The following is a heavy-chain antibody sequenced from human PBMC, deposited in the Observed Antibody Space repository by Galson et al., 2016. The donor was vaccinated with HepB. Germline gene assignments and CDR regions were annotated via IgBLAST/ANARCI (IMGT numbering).Heavy chain of an antibody. CDR2: IRDSTTM. CDR1: GFTFNIYT. CDR3: GTTIYYYYGMDV. D-gene: IGHD1-1*01. Sequence: SLRLSCAASGFTFNIYTMNWVRQAPGKGLEWVSYIRDSTTMYHADSVKGRFTISRDDAKNSLYLQMNSLRDDDTALYYCGTTIYYYYGMDVWGQETTVTVSS. V-gene: IGHV3-48*02. J-gene: IGHJ6*02.